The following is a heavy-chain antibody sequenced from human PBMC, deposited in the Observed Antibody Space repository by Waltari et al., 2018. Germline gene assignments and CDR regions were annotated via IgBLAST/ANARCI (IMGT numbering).Heavy chain of an antibody. V-gene: IGHV4-34*01. CDR1: GGSFSGYY. Sequence: QVQLQQWGAGLLKPSETLSLTCAVYGGSFSGYYWSWIRQPPGKGLEWIGEIKPSASTSYIPSLKRRVTISVDTSNNQFSLRLSSVTAADTAVYYCSRGLPRYCSGGSCYPAGYWGQGTLVTVSS. CDR3: SRGLPRYCSGGSCYPAGY. CDR2: IKPSAST. J-gene: IGHJ4*02. D-gene: IGHD2-15*01.